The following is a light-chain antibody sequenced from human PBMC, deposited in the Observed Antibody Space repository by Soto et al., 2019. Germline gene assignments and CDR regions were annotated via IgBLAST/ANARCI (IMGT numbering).Light chain of an antibody. CDR2: DVS. J-gene: IGLJ1*01. V-gene: IGLV2-14*03. CDR1: SSDVGGYNY. CDR3: SSYTTSNTRPIV. Sequence: QSDRTKPASVTGADGDGISISLTGTSSDVGGYNYVAWYQHHPGKAPKLMIFDVSNRPSGVSNRFSGSKSGNTASLTISGLQPEDEADYYCSSYTTSNTRPIVLGTGTKVTV.